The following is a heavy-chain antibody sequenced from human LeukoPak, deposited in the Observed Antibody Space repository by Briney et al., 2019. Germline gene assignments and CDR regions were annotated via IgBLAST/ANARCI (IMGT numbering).Heavy chain of an antibody. Sequence: GASVKVSCKASGVTFTGYYMHRVRQAPGQGLEWMGWINPNSGGTNYAQKFQGRVTMTRDASISTAYMELSRLRSDDTAVYYCARDRRIAVAGTLVYWGQGTLITVSS. CDR3: ARDRRIAVAGTLVY. J-gene: IGHJ4*02. V-gene: IGHV1-2*02. CDR1: GVTFTGYY. D-gene: IGHD6-19*01. CDR2: INPNSGGT.